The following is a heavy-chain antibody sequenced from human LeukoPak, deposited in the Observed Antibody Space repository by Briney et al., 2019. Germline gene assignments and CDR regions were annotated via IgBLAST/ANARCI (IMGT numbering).Heavy chain of an antibody. V-gene: IGHV4-4*07. J-gene: IGHJ4*02. D-gene: IGHD3-10*01. CDR1: GDSIFSSY. Sequence: SETLSLICPVSGDSIFSSYWTWIRQPAGNGLEWIGRIYSSGSSNYNPSLKSRVTMSVDTSKNQFSLRLNSVTAADTAVYYCAKNYGGTGFLNFWGQGILVTVSS. CDR2: IYSSGSS. CDR3: AKNYGGTGFLNF.